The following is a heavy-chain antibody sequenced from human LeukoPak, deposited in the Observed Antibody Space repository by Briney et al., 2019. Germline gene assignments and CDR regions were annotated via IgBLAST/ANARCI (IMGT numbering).Heavy chain of an antibody. V-gene: IGHV1-46*01. CDR3: ARGNVVVPAATYDNWFDP. J-gene: IGHJ5*02. CDR1: GYTFTTYY. D-gene: IGHD2-2*01. CDR2: INPSGGST. Sequence: ASVKVSCKASGYTFTTYYMHWVRQAPGQGLEWMGIINPSGGSTSYAQKFQGRVTMTRDTSTSTVYMELSSLRSEDTAVYYCARGNVVVPAATYDNWFDPWGQGTLVTVSS.